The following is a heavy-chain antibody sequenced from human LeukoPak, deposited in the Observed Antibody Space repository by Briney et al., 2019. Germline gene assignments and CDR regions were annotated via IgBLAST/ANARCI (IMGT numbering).Heavy chain of an antibody. Sequence: GGSLRLSCAASGFTFRDYGMGWVRQAPGKGLEWVSAISGSGGSTYYAAPVKGRFTISRDNSRDALYLQMNSLRAEDTAVYYCAKYGSGSREQDYYYYYMDVWGKGTTVTVSS. CDR2: ISGSGGST. CDR3: AKYGSGSREQDYYYYYMDV. D-gene: IGHD3-10*01. CDR1: GFTFRDYG. V-gene: IGHV3-23*01. J-gene: IGHJ6*03.